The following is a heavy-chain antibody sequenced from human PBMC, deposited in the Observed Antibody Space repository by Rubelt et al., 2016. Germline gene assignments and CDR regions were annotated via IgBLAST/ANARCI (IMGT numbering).Heavy chain of an antibody. Sequence: EVQLVESGGGLVQPGGSLRLSCAASGFTVSSNYMSWVRQAPGKGLEWVSVISGSGGSTYYADSVKGRFTISRENSKNTLYLQMNSLRAEDTAVYYCARRGSSPVFGGQGTLVTVSS. D-gene: IGHD6-6*01. J-gene: IGHJ4*02. CDR3: ARRGSSPVF. CDR1: GFTVSSNY. CDR2: ISGSGGST. V-gene: IGHV3-23*04.